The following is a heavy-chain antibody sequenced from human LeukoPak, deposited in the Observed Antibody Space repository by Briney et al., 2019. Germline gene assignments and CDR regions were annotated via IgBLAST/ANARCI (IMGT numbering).Heavy chain of an antibody. Sequence: SETLSLTCSFSGYSISSGYYWGWIRQPPGKGLEWIGSIYHSGSTYYNPSLKSRVTISVDTSKNQFSLKLSSVTAADTAVYYCARDGFGESLNWFDPWGQGTLVTVSS. D-gene: IGHD3-10*01. CDR2: IYHSGST. V-gene: IGHV4-38-2*02. CDR1: GYSISSGYY. J-gene: IGHJ5*02. CDR3: ARDGFGESLNWFDP.